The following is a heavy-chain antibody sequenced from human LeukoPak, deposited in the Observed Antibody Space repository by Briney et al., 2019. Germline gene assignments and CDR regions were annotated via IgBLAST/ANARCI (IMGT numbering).Heavy chain of an antibody. V-gene: IGHV4-4*07. CDR3: ASTYYDFWSGPPADAFDI. CDR1: GASISDYY. Sequence: SETLSLTCTVSGASISDYYWSWIRQPAGKGLEWIGRIYTSGSTNYNPSLKSRVTMSVDTSKNQFSLKLSSVTAADTAVYYCASTYYDFWSGPPADAFDIWGQGTMVTVSS. J-gene: IGHJ3*02. CDR2: IYTSGST. D-gene: IGHD3-3*01.